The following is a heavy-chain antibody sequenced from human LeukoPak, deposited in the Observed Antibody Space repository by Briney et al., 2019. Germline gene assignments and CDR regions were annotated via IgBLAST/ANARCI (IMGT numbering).Heavy chain of an antibody. CDR1: GFTFSNAW. J-gene: IGHJ4*02. V-gene: IGHV3-15*01. D-gene: IGHD3-9*01. Sequence: GRSLRLSCAASGFTFSNAWMSWVRQAPGKGLEWVGRIKSKTDGGTTDYAAPVKGRFTISRDDSKNTLYLQMNSLKTEDTAVYYCTTANLLRYFDWLSQYYFDYWGQGTLVTVSS. CDR2: IKSKTDGGTT. CDR3: TTANLLRYFDWLSQYYFDY.